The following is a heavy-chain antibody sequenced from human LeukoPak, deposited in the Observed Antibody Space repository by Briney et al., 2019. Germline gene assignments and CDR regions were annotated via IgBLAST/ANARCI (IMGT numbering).Heavy chain of an antibody. D-gene: IGHD3-3*01. J-gene: IGHJ5*02. CDR1: GFTFSNYW. CDR3: AREYYDFWSGYFQYNWFDP. V-gene: IGHV3-74*01. Sequence: PGGSLRLSCAASGFTFSNYWMTWVRQAPGKGLVWVSRINTDGSSTSYADSVKGRFTISRDNAKNTLYLQMNSLRAEDTAVYYCAREYYDFWSGYFQYNWFDPWGQGTLVTVSS. CDR2: INTDGSST.